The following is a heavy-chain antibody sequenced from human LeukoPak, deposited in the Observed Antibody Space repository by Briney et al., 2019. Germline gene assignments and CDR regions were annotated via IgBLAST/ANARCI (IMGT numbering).Heavy chain of an antibody. Sequence: ASVKVSCKASGGTFSTYTINWVRQAPGQGLEWVGGIIPMFETTDYAQMFQGRVTITTDESASTAYMELSSLRYEDTAVYYCARDYYYYGSGSYYLWGQGTLVTVSS. V-gene: IGHV1-69*05. D-gene: IGHD3-10*01. J-gene: IGHJ4*02. CDR2: IIPMFETT. CDR1: GGTFSTYT. CDR3: ARDYYYYGSGSYYL.